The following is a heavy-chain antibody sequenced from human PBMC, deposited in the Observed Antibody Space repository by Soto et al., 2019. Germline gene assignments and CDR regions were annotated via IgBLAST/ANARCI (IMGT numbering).Heavy chain of an antibody. V-gene: IGHV4-59*01. Sequence: SETKSLTCTVAGGSISSYYLSWIRQPPGKGLEWIGYIYYSGSTNYNPSLKSRVTISVDTSKNQFSLKLSSVTAADTAVYYCARDLPEGNWFDPWGQGTLVTVS. CDR1: GGSISSYY. CDR2: IYYSGST. CDR3: ARDLPEGNWFDP. J-gene: IGHJ5*02.